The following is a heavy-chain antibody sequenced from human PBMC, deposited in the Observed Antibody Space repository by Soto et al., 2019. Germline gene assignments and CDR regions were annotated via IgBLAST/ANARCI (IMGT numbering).Heavy chain of an antibody. D-gene: IGHD3-10*01. CDR1: GFTFSSYG. Sequence: PGGSLRLSCAASGFTFSSYGMHWVRQAPGKGLEWVAVIWYDGSNKYYADSVKGRFTISRDNSKNTLYLQMNSLRAEDTAVYYCARERSITMVRGVIINWFDPWGQGTLVTV. CDR2: IWYDGSNK. CDR3: ARERSITMVRGVIINWFDP. V-gene: IGHV3-33*01. J-gene: IGHJ5*02.